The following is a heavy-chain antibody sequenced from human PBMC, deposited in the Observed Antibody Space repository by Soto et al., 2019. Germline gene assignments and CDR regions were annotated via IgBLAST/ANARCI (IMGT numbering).Heavy chain of an antibody. CDR2: IYYSGST. D-gene: IGHD2-15*01. Sequence: SETLSLTCTVSGGSISSSSYYWGWIRQPPGKGLEWIGSIYYSGSTYYNPSLKSRVTISVDTSKNQFSLKLSSVTAADTAVYYCARHRGGPDIVVVVAATLDYYYMDVWGKGTTVTVSS. CDR1: GGSISSSSYY. V-gene: IGHV4-39*01. CDR3: ARHRGGPDIVVVVAATLDYYYMDV. J-gene: IGHJ6*03.